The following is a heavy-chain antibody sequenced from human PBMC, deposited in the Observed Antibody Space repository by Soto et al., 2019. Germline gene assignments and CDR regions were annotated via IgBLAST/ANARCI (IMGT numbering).Heavy chain of an antibody. CDR1: GFTFSGYW. D-gene: IGHD4-17*01. Sequence: EVQLGESGGGVVPPGVSLRLSCAVSGFTFSGYWMHCFRQAPVKGVVWVSRINSDGSTTSYADSGEGRFTISRDNAKNTLYLQMDSLRAEDTAVYYCASAKIDDYFHVYWCQGTLVTVSS. CDR2: INSDGSTT. J-gene: IGHJ4*02. V-gene: IGHV3-74*01. CDR3: ASAKIDDYFHVY.